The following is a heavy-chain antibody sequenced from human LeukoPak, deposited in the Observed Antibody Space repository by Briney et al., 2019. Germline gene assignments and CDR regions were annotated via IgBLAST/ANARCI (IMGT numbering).Heavy chain of an antibody. J-gene: IGHJ4*02. D-gene: IGHD4-23*01. CDR3: ASSYGGNTLFDY. CDR1: GGSIGSYY. V-gene: IGHV4-59*01. Sequence: SETLSLTCTVSGGSIGSYYWSWIRQPPGKGLEWIGYIYYSGSTNYNPSLKSRVTISVDTSKNQFSLKLSSVTAADTAVYYCASSYGGNTLFDYWGQGTLVTVSS. CDR2: IYYSGST.